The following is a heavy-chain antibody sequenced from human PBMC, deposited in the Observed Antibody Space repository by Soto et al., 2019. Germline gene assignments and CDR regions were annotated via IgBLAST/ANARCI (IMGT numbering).Heavy chain of an antibody. D-gene: IGHD3-3*01. Sequence: PGGSLRLSCAASGFTFSSYGMHWVRQAPGKGLEWVAVIWYDGSNKYYADSVKGRFTISRDNSKNTLYLQMNSLRAEDTAVYYCARDRGGDFWSGYYGYYGMDVWGQGTTVTVSS. J-gene: IGHJ6*02. CDR2: IWYDGSNK. CDR3: ARDRGGDFWSGYYGYYGMDV. V-gene: IGHV3-33*01. CDR1: GFTFSSYG.